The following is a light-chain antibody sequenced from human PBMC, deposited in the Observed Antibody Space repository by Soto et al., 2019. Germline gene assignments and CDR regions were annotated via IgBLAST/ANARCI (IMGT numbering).Light chain of an antibody. CDR2: AAS. CDR1: QVIGSW. J-gene: IGKJ4*01. Sequence: DIQMTQSPSSLSASVGDRVTITCRASQVIGSWLAWYQQKPGKAPKLLIYAASSLQNGVPSRFSGSGSGTDFTHTISSLQPEDFATYYCQQANTFLGITFGGGTKVEIK. CDR3: QQANTFLGIT. V-gene: IGKV1D-12*01.